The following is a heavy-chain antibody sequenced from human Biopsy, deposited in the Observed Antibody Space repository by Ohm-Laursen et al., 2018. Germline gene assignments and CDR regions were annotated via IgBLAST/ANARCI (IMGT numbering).Heavy chain of an antibody. CDR2: INPHSGTT. V-gene: IGHV1-2*02. CDR3: AKGQDLRGGAEYFQH. D-gene: IGHD2-15*01. J-gene: IGHJ1*01. Sequence: ASVKVSCKASGYTFTGQYLHWVRQAPGQGLEWMGWINPHSGTTKFAQNFQGRVTMTRDTSITTAYMELRRLRSDDTAVYYCAKGQDLRGGAEYFQHWGQGALVTVSS. CDR1: GYTFTGQY.